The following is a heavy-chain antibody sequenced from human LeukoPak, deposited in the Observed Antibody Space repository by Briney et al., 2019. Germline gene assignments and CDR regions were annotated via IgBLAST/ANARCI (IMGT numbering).Heavy chain of an antibody. CDR3: AREDSPFRYYGSGSYYIIDY. CDR2: INPSGSST. CDR1: GYSFTSHY. V-gene: IGHV1-46*01. Sequence: GASVKVSCKASGYSFTSHYMHWVRQAPAQGLEWMGLINPSGSSTLYAQKFQGRVTMTRDMSTTTDYMELSSLRSEDTAVYYCAREDSPFRYYGSGSYYIIDYWGQGTLVTVSA. D-gene: IGHD3-10*01. J-gene: IGHJ4*02.